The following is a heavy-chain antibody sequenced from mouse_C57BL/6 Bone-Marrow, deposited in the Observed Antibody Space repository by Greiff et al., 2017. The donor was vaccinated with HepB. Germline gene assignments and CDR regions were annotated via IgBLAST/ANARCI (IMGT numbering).Heavy chain of an antibody. D-gene: IGHD1-1*01. CDR1: GFNIKDYY. CDR3: TPLLLPPFAY. V-gene: IGHV14-1*01. CDR2: IDPEDGDT. J-gene: IGHJ3*01. Sequence: VQLQQSGAELVRPGASVKLSCTASGFNIKDYYMHWVKQRPEQGLEWIGRIDPEDGDTEYAPKFQGKATMTADTSSNTAYLHRSSLTSEDTAVYYCTPLLLPPFAYCGQGTLVTVSA.